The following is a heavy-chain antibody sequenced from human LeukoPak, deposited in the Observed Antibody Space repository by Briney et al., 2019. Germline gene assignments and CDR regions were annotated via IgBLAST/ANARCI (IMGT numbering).Heavy chain of an antibody. D-gene: IGHD3-22*01. CDR1: GGSISSYY. V-gene: IGHV4-59*01. CDR3: AREVDSSGFDAFDI. CDR2: IYYSGST. Sequence: PSETLSLTCTVSGGSISSYYWSWIRQPPGKGLEWIGYIYYSGSTNYNPSLKSRVTISVDTSKNQFSLKLSSVTAADTAVYYCAREVDSSGFDAFDIWGQGTMVTVSS. J-gene: IGHJ3*02.